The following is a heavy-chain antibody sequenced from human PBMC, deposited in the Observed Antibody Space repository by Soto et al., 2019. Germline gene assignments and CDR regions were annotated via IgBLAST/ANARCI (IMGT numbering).Heavy chain of an antibody. V-gene: IGHV4-31*03. CDR1: GGSISSGGYY. CDR3: ARSAQSTGTTFAY. CDR2: IYYSGST. D-gene: IGHD4-17*01. J-gene: IGHJ4*02. Sequence: QVQLQESGPGLVKPSQTLSLTCTVSGGSISSGGYYWSWIRQHPGKGLEWIGYIYYSGSTYYNPSLKSRVTISADTSKNQLSLKLSSVTAADTAVYYFARSAQSTGTTFAYWGQGTLVTVSS.